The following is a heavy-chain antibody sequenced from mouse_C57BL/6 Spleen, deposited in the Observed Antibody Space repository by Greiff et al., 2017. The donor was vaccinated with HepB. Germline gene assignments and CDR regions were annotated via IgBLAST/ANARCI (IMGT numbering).Heavy chain of an antibody. J-gene: IGHJ2*01. CDR2: IYPGDGDT. CDR1: GYAFSSYW. Sequence: QVQLKQSGAELVKPGASVKISCKASGYAFSSYWMNWVKQRPGKGLEWIGQIYPGDGDTNYNGKFKGKATLTADKSSSTAYMQLSSLTSEDSAVYFCARSHDGYYPFDYWGQGTTLTVSS. V-gene: IGHV1-80*01. D-gene: IGHD2-3*01. CDR3: ARSHDGYYPFDY.